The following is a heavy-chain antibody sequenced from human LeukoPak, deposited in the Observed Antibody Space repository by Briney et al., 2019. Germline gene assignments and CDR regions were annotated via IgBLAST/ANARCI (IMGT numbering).Heavy chain of an antibody. CDR3: ARSANSAFDN. CDR2: IKQDGSEK. V-gene: IGHV3-7*01. CDR1: GFTFSSYW. Sequence: PGGSLRLSCAAAGFTFSSYWMSRVRQAPGKGLEWVANIKQDGSEKYYVDSVKGRFTISRDNAKNSLDLQMNSLRAEDTAVYYCARSANSAFDNWGRGTMVTVSS. D-gene: IGHD4/OR15-4a*01. J-gene: IGHJ3*02.